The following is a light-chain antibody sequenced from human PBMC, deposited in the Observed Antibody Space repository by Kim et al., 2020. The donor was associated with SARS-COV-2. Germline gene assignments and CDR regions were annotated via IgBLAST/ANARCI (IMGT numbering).Light chain of an antibody. V-gene: IGLV1-44*01. J-gene: IGLJ2*01. Sequence: PGQSVNNTCSGSSTNIGRNNVNRNQQLPGTAPNLLIYSNNQRPSGVPDRFSGSKSGTSASLAISGLQSEDEADYYCAAWDDSLNVVFGGGTQLTVL. CDR1: STNIGRNN. CDR3: AAWDDSLNVV. CDR2: SNN.